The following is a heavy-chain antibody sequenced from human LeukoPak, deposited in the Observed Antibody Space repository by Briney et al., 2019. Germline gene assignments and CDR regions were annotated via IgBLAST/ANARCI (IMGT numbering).Heavy chain of an antibody. CDR1: GGSISSYY. Sequence: SETLSLTCTVSGGSISSYYWSWIRQPPGKGLEWIGSIYYSGSTYYNPSLKSRVTISVDTSKNQFSLKLSSVTAADTAVYYCARGGGQYYYDSSGYFSFDYWGQGTLVTVSS. D-gene: IGHD3-22*01. CDR3: ARGGGQYYYDSSGYFSFDY. J-gene: IGHJ4*02. V-gene: IGHV4-39*07. CDR2: IYYSGST.